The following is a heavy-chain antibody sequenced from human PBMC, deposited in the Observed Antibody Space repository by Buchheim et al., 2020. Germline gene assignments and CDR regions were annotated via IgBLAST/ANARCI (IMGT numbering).Heavy chain of an antibody. V-gene: IGHV3-30*04. CDR2: ISYDGRNK. CDR1: GFTFSSYT. D-gene: IGHD4-17*01. CDR3: ARERDYGVVFDY. J-gene: IGHJ4*02. Sequence: QVQVVESGGGVVQPGRSLRLSCAASGFTFSSYTMHWVRQAPGKGLEWVAMISYDGRNKYYAGSGRGRFTISRDNSKNTLYLQMNSLRAEDTAVYFCARERDYGVVFDYWGQGTL.